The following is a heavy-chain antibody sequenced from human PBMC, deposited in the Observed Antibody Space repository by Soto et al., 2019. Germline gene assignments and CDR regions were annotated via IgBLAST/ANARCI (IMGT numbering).Heavy chain of an antibody. CDR1: GFTFSSDA. J-gene: IGHJ4*02. Sequence: EVQLLESGGGLVQPGGSLRLSCAASGFTFSSDAMSCVRQAPGKGLEWVSSCSGSGGSTFYADSVKGRFTISRDNSKNTQYLQKYSLRDDDTAVYYCAKSPTYDSSGIRDYWGQGTLVNVSS. D-gene: IGHD3-22*01. CDR3: AKSPTYDSSGIRDY. CDR2: CSGSGGST. V-gene: IGHV3-23*01.